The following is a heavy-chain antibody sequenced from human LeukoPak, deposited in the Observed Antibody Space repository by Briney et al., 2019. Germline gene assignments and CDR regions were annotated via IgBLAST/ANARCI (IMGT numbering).Heavy chain of an antibody. Sequence: PGGSLRLPCAASGFTFSSYWMHWVRQVPGKGLVRVSRINTDGSSTRYADSVKGRFTISRDNAKNTLYLQMNSLRAEDTAVYYCARSTGGSYYHWGQGTLVTVSS. J-gene: IGHJ5*02. D-gene: IGHD1-26*01. CDR1: GFTFSSYW. V-gene: IGHV3-74*01. CDR2: INTDGSST. CDR3: ARSTGGSYYH.